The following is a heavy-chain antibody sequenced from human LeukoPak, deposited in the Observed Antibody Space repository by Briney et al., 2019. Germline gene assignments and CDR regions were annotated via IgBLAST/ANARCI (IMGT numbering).Heavy chain of an antibody. CDR2: IFDSTYT. V-gene: IGHV4-59*01. CDR1: GGYISNNY. J-gene: IGHJ5*02. CDR3: ARDPGNL. Sequence: SETLSLTCTGSGGYISNNYWSWIRQPPRKGLEWIGYIFDSTYTNYNPSLKSRVTISEDTSQNQFSLKLRSVTAADTAVYYCARDPGNLWGQGTLVTVSS.